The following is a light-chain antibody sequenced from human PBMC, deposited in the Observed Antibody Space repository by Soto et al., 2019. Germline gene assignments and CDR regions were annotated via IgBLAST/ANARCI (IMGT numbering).Light chain of an antibody. CDR3: QQLNSYPYT. Sequence: EIVMTQSPATLSVSPGERVTLSCRASQSVGNNLAWYQQKTGQVPRLLIHGASTRATGIPARFSGSGSGTEFTLTISSLQPEDFATYYCQQLNSYPYTFGQGTKLEIK. J-gene: IGKJ2*01. V-gene: IGKV3-15*01. CDR1: QSVGNN. CDR2: GAS.